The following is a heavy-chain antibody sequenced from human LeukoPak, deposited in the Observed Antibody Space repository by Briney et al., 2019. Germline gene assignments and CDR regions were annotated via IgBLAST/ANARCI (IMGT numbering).Heavy chain of an antibody. CDR3: AEHYYDSSGYYSDY. V-gene: IGHV1-69*04. Sequence: ASVKVSCKASGGTFSSYAISWVRQAPGQGLEWMGRIIPILGKANYAQKFQGRVTITADKSTSTAYMELSSLRSEDTAVYYCAEHYYDSSGYYSDYWGQGTLVTVSS. CDR1: GGTFSSYA. J-gene: IGHJ4*02. D-gene: IGHD3-22*01. CDR2: IIPILGKA.